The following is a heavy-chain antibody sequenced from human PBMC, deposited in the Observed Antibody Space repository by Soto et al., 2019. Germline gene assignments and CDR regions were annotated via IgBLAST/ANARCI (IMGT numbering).Heavy chain of an antibody. J-gene: IGHJ6*01. Sequence: SETLSLTCTVSGASISRGGYSWSWIRQHPGKGLEWIGYMFYSGTAHYNPSLQSRVTLSLATFNNHFYQYLSTMTVADSAVYYCARAVDGNRPGCWG. CDR3: ARAVDGNRPGC. CDR1: GASISRGGYS. D-gene: IGHD1-1*01. V-gene: IGHV4-31*03. CDR2: MFYSGTA.